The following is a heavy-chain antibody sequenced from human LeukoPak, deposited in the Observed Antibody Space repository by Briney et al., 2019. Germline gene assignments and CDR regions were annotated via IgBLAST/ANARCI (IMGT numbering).Heavy chain of an antibody. CDR1: GFTFSDYY. D-gene: IGHD3-3*01. Sequence: GGSLRLSCAASGFTFSDYYMSWIRQAPGKGLEWVSYISSSGSTIYYADSVKGRFTISRDNAKNSLYLQMNSLRAEDTAVYYCARGSRITIFGVVIIPAWFDPWGQGTLVTVSS. V-gene: IGHV3-11*01. J-gene: IGHJ5*02. CDR2: ISSSGSTI. CDR3: ARGSRITIFGVVIIPAWFDP.